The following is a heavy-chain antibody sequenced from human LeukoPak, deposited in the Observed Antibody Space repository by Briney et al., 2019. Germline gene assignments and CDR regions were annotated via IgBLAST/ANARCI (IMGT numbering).Heavy chain of an antibody. V-gene: IGHV3-74*01. Sequence: GGSLRLSCAVSVFTFSSYCMHGVRRAPGKGLVWVSRINSDGSSTSYADSVKGRFTISRDNAKNTLYLQMNTLRAEDTAVYYCARATYSSGWYYLDYWGQGTLVTVSS. CDR3: ARATYSSGWYYLDY. CDR1: VFTFSSYC. D-gene: IGHD6-19*01. CDR2: INSDGSST. J-gene: IGHJ4*02.